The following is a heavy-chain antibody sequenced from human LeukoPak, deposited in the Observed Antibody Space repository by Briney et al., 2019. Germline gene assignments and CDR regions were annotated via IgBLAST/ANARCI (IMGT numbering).Heavy chain of an antibody. CDR1: GFTFSGSA. V-gene: IGHV3-73*01. D-gene: IGHD4-17*01. J-gene: IGHJ4*02. Sequence: PGGSLKLSCAASGFTFSGSAMHWVRQASGKGLEWVGRIRSKANSYATAYAASVKGRFTISRDDSKNTAYLQMNSLKTEDTAVYYCTRGLGDYGPWPWYYFDYWGQGTLVTVSS. CDR3: TRGLGDYGPWPWYYFDY. CDR2: IRSKANSYAT.